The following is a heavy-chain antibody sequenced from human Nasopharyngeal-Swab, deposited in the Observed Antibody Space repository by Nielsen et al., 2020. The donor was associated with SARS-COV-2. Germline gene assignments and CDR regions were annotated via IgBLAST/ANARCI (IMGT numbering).Heavy chain of an antibody. V-gene: IGHV1-3*01. Sequence: ASVKVSCKTSGDTFTNYAINWVRQAPGQGLEWMGWINAGNGDTKYSQTFQGRVTITRDTSASTAYMELSGLRSEDTAVYYCARNWVSGGYFAHWGQGSLVTVSS. CDR1: GDTFTNYA. D-gene: IGHD3-22*01. J-gene: IGHJ5*02. CDR3: ARNWVSGGYFAH. CDR2: INAGNGDT.